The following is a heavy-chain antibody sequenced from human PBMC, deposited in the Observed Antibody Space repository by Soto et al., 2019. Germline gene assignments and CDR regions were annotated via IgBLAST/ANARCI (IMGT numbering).Heavy chain of an antibody. V-gene: IGHV1-18*01. CDR1: GYTFTSYG. J-gene: IGHJ5*02. CDR2: ISDYNGNT. CDR3: ARVGATTVTLDSRWFDP. D-gene: IGHD4-4*01. Sequence: QVQLVQSGAEVKNPGPSVKVSCKASGYTFTSYGISWQRQAPRQGLEWRGWISDYNGNTKYAQKLQGRVTMTTDTSTSTAYMELRSLRSDDTAVYYCARVGATTVTLDSRWFDPWGQGTLVTVSS.